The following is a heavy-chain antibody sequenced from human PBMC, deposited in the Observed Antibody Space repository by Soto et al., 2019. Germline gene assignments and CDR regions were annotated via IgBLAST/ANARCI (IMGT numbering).Heavy chain of an antibody. CDR2: INPSGGST. Sequence: GASEKVSSKASGYTFTSYYMHWVRQAPGQGLEWMGIINPSGGSTSYAQKFQGRVTRTRDTSTRTVYMELSSLRSEGTAVYYCAREKSTMIVVAHDAFDIWGQGTMVTVSS. D-gene: IGHD3-22*01. CDR1: GYTFTSYY. CDR3: AREKSTMIVVAHDAFDI. J-gene: IGHJ3*02. V-gene: IGHV1-46*01.